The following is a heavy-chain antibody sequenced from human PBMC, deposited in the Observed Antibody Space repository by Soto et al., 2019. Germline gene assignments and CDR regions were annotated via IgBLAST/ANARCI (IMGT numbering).Heavy chain of an antibody. D-gene: IGHD3-10*01. Sequence: QITLKESGPTLVKPTQTLTLTCTFSGFSLSTNGVGVGWIRQPPGKALEWLAIIYWNDNKLYSPSLKSRLTXTXVTSKNQVVLTMTNMDPVDTATYYCAHRRGFGELLYWGQGTLVTVSS. CDR2: IYWNDNK. CDR1: GFSLSTNGVG. J-gene: IGHJ4*02. CDR3: AHRRGFGELLY. V-gene: IGHV2-5*01.